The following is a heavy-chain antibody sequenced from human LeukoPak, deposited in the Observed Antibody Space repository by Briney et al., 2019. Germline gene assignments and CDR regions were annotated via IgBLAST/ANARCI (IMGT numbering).Heavy chain of an antibody. J-gene: IGHJ4*02. CDR1: GFTFSSYA. CDR3: AAAGWLQLPSDY. D-gene: IGHD5-24*01. Sequence: GGSLRLSCAASGFTFSSYAMHWVRQAPGKGLEWVAVISYDGSNKYYADSVKGRFTISRDNSKNTLYLQMNSLRAEDTAVYYCAAAGWLQLPSDYWGQGTLVTVSS. CDR2: ISYDGSNK. V-gene: IGHV3-30-3*01.